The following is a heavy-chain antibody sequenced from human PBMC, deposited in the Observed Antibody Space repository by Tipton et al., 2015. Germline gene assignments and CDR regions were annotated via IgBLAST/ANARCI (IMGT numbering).Heavy chain of an antibody. CDR2: IYHSGDT. V-gene: IGHV4-4*02. CDR1: DASISSISW. J-gene: IGHJ4*02. D-gene: IGHD1-26*01. Sequence: SLRLSCAVSDASISSISWWTWVRQPPGKGLEWIGEIYHSGDTNYNPSLTSRVTISVDKSNNQFSLKLSSVTAADTAMYYCARRSLVGHKGLDSWGQGTLVTVSS. CDR3: ARRSLVGHKGLDS.